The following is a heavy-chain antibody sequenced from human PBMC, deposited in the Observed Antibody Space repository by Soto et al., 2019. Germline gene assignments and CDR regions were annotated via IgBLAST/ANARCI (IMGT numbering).Heavy chain of an antibody. V-gene: IGHV1-69*13. CDR3: ASQQLPHYYYGMDV. D-gene: IGHD2-2*01. CDR2: IIPIFGTA. Sequence: ASVKVSCKASGGTFSSYAISWVRQAPGQGLEWMGGIIPIFGTANYAQKFQGRVTITADESTSTAYMELSSLRSEDTAVYYCASQQLPHYYYGMDVWGQGTTVTVSS. J-gene: IGHJ6*02. CDR1: GGTFSSYA.